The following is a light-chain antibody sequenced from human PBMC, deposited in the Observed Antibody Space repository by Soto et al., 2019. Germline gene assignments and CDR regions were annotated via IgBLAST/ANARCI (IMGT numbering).Light chain of an antibody. CDR3: RQRSNWPPIT. Sequence: EIVMTQSPATLSVSPGERATLSCRASHSVRSSLAWYQQKPGQAPRLLIHGASTRATGIPGRFSGSGSGTDFTLTISSLEPEDFAVYYCRQRSNWPPITFGQGTRLEIK. CDR2: GAS. CDR1: HSVRSS. V-gene: IGKV3-11*01. J-gene: IGKJ5*01.